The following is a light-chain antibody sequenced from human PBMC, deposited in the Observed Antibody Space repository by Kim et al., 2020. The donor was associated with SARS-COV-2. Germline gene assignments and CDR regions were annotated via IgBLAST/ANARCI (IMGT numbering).Light chain of an antibody. V-gene: IGKV1-33*01. CDR2: DAS. Sequence: SVGERNTITCQASDDIGNYLNWYQQRLGKAPKLLVYDASNLEAGVPSRFSGSGSGTDFSLTISGPQPEDFATYYCQHYSTLLSVTFGGGTKVDIK. J-gene: IGKJ4*01. CDR1: DDIGNY. CDR3: QHYSTLLSVT.